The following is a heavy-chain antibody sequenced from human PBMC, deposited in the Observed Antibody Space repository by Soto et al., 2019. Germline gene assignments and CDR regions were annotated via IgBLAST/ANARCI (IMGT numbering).Heavy chain of an antibody. Sequence: EVQLLESGGGLVQPGGSLRLSCAASGFTFSSYAMNWVRQAPGKGLEWVSVISGSGDSTYYADSVKGRVTISRDNSQITVYMQMYSLRAEDTAVYYCASPSSGWFCDYWGQGTVVTVSS. CDR1: GFTFSSYA. CDR3: ASPSSGWFCDY. J-gene: IGHJ4*02. V-gene: IGHV3-23*01. CDR2: ISGSGDST. D-gene: IGHD6-19*01.